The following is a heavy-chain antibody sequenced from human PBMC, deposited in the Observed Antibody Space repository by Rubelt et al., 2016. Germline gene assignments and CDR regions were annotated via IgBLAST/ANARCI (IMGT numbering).Heavy chain of an antibody. V-gene: IGHV5-10-1*03. D-gene: IGHD6-13*01. CDR1: GYNFTTYW. CDR2: IDPSDSYI. CDR3: GRGNSWYPL. J-gene: IGHJ4*02. Sequence: EVQLVQSGAEVKKPGESLRISCKGSGYNFTTYWISWVRQTPGKGLEWMGRIDPSDSYINSSPSSQGHVTISADKSISTAYLQWSSLKASDTAMYYCGRGNSWYPLWGQGTLVTVSS.